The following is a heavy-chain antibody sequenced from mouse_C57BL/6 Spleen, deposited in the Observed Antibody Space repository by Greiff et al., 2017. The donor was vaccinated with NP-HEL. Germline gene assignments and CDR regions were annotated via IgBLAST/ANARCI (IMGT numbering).Heavy chain of an antibody. CDR1: GFTFSSYA. D-gene: IGHD3-3*01. CDR2: ISDGGSYT. J-gene: IGHJ1*03. V-gene: IGHV5-4*01. Sequence: EVKLVESGGGLVKPGGSLKLSCAASGFTFSSYAMSWVRQTPEKRLEWVATISDGGSYTYYPDNVKGRFTISRDNAKNNLYLQMSHLKSEDTARYYCAREGTRWYFDVWGTGTTVTVSS. CDR3: AREGTRWYFDV.